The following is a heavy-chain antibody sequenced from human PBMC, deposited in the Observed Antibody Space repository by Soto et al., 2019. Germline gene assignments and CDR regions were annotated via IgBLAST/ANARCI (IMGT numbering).Heavy chain of an antibody. V-gene: IGHV4-61*01. D-gene: IGHD6-13*01. CDR1: GGSVSSGSYY. J-gene: IGHJ6*02. Sequence: SETQSLTCTVSGGSVSSGSYYWSWIRQPPGKGLEWIGYIYYSGSTNYNPSLKSRVTISVDTSKNQFSLKLSSVTAADTAVYYCARDGYSSSWYHAYYYYYGMDVWGQGTTVTVSS. CDR2: IYYSGST. CDR3: ARDGYSSSWYHAYYYYYGMDV.